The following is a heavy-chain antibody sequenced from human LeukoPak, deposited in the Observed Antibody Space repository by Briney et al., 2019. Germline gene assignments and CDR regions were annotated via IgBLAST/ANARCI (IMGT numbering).Heavy chain of an antibody. D-gene: IGHD6-19*01. CDR1: GFTFNDYY. V-gene: IGHV3-11*04. CDR3: ARESRQWLVLGGVDY. CDR2: MSSSGSTI. J-gene: IGHJ4*02. Sequence: AGGSLRLSCAASGFTFNDYYMSWIRQAPGKGLEWVSYMSSSGSTIYYADSVKGRFTISRDNAKNSLYLQMNSLRAEDTAVYYCARESRQWLVLGGVDYWGQGTLVTVSS.